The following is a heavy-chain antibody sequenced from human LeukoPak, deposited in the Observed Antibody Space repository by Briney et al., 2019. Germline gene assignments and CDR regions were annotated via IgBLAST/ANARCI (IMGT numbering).Heavy chain of an antibody. D-gene: IGHD6-13*01. CDR3: ANGAGYSSSLGIFNY. CDR2: ISYDAITK. V-gene: IGHV3-30*18. Sequence: GGSLRLSCAASGFTFKTNGLHWVRQPPGKGLEWVAVISYDAITKYYADSVKGRFTISRDNSRNTLFPQMNSLTPEDTALYYCANGAGYSSSLGIFNYWGQGTLVTVSS. J-gene: IGHJ4*02. CDR1: GFTFKTNG.